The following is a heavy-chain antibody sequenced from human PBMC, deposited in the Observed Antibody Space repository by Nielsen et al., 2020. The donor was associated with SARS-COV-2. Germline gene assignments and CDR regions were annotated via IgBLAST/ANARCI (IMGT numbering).Heavy chain of an antibody. D-gene: IGHD3-3*01. Sequence: GESLKISCAASGFTFSSYSMNWVRQAPGKGLEWVSYISSSSSTIYYADSVKGRFTISRDNAKNSLYLQMNSLRAEDTAVYYCARDSPHRVWSGPQWFDPWGQGTLVTVSS. CDR3: ARDSPHRVWSGPQWFDP. CDR1: GFTFSSYS. CDR2: ISSSSSTI. V-gene: IGHV3-48*01. J-gene: IGHJ5*02.